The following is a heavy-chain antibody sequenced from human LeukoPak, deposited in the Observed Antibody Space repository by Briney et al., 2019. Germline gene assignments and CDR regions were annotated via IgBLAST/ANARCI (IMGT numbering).Heavy chain of an antibody. CDR2: IYYSGST. CDR1: GGSISSSSYY. CDR3: ARPPSYDSSGYYYGYYYYMDV. J-gene: IGHJ6*03. V-gene: IGHV4-39*01. D-gene: IGHD3-22*01. Sequence: SETLSLTCTVSGGSISSSSYYWGWIRQPPGKELEWIGSIYYSGSTYYNPSLKSRVTISVDTSKNQFSLKLSSVTAADTAVYYCARPPSYDSSGYYYGYYYYMDVWGKGTTVTVSS.